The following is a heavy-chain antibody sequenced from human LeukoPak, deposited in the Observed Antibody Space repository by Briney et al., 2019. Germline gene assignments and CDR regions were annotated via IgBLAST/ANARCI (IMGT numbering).Heavy chain of an antibody. CDR1: GGTFSGYA. D-gene: IGHD3-22*01. CDR3: ARHPTGYDSSGYYD. V-gene: IGHV1-69*13. CDR2: IIPIFGTA. J-gene: IGHJ4*02. Sequence: SVKVSCTASGGTFSGYAISWVRQAPGQGLEWMGGIIPIFGTANYAQKFQGRVTITADESTSTAYMELSSLRSEDTAVYYCARHPTGYDSSGYYDWGQGTLVTVSS.